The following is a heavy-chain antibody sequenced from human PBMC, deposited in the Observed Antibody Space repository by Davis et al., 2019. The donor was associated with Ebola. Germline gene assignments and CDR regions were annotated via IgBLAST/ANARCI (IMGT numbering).Heavy chain of an antibody. D-gene: IGHD5-18*01. V-gene: IGHV4-34*01. CDR2: INHSGST. CDR1: GGSFSGYY. Sequence: MPSETLSLTCAVYGGSFSGYYWSWIRQPPGKGLEWIGEINHSGSTNYNPSLKSRVTISVDTSKNQLSLKLSSVTAADTAVYYCARGGYSYGFDYWGQGTLVTVSS. CDR3: ARGGYSYGFDY. J-gene: IGHJ4*02.